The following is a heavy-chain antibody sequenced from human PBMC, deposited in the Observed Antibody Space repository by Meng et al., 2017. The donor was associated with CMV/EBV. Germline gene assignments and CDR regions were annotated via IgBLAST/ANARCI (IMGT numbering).Heavy chain of an antibody. CDR1: GYTFTSYG. V-gene: IGHV1-18*01. CDR2: INAYNGNT. D-gene: IGHD6-13*01. CDR3: ARDRNSEELVNAFDI. Sequence: ASVKVSCKASGYTFTSYGISWVRQAPGQGLEWMGWINAYNGNTNYAQKLQGRVTMTTDTSTSTAYMELRSLRSDDTAVYYCARDRNSEELVNAFDIWGQGTMVTVSS. J-gene: IGHJ3*02.